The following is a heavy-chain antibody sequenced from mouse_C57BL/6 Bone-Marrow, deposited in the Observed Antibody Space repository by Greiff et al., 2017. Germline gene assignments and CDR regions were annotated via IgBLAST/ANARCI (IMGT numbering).Heavy chain of an antibody. D-gene: IGHD1-1*01. Sequence: ESGPGLVKPSQSLSLTCSVTGYSITSGYYWNWIRQFPGNQLEWMCYISYDGSNNYNPSLKNLISITRDTSKNQFFLKLNSVTTEDTATYYCARRYYGSGYFDYGGQGTTLTVSS. CDR2: ISYDGSN. J-gene: IGHJ2*01. CDR1: GYSITSGYY. V-gene: IGHV3-6*01. CDR3: ARRYYGSGYFDY.